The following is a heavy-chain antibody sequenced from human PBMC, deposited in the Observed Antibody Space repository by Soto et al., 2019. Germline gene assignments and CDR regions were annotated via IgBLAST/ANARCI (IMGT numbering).Heavy chain of an antibody. D-gene: IGHD3-10*01. CDR2: ISSTGITT. V-gene: IGHV3-11*01. J-gene: IGHJ4*02. CDR1: GFTFSDYY. Sequence: GGSLRLSCAASGFTFSDYYMTWIRQAPGKGPEWVSHISSTGITTYYAASVKGRFTISRDNAKNSLYLQMNSLRAEDTAVYYCARDGRRIGEFQSDYWGQGILVTVYS. CDR3: ARDGRRIGEFQSDY.